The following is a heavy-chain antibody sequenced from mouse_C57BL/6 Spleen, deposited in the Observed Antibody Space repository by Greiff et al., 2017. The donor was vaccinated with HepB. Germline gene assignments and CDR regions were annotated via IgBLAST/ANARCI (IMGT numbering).Heavy chain of an antibody. CDR1: GYTFTDYE. V-gene: IGHV1-15*01. J-gene: IGHJ4*01. D-gene: IGHD1-1*01. CDR3: TRRGTVVADAMDY. Sequence: QVHVKQSGAELVRPGASVTLSCKASGYTFTDYEMHWVKQTPVHGLEWIGAIDPETGGTAYNQKFKGKAILTADKSSSTAYMELRSLTSEDSAVYYCTRRGTVVADAMDYWGQGNSVTVSS. CDR2: IDPETGGT.